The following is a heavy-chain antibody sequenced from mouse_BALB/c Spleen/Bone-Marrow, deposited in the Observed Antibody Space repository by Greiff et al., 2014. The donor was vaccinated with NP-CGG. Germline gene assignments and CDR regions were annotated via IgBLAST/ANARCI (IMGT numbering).Heavy chain of an antibody. CDR1: GFAFSSYD. D-gene: IGHD1-1*01. CDR2: ISSGGGST. CDR3: ARQILRGFGY. J-gene: IGHJ3*02. Sequence: VQLKESGGGLVKPGGYLKLSCAASGFAFSSYDMSWVRQTPEKRLEWVAYISSGGGSTYYADTVKGRFTISRDNAKNTLYLQMSRLKSEDTAMYYCARQILRGFGYWGQGTPVTVSA. V-gene: IGHV5-12-1*01.